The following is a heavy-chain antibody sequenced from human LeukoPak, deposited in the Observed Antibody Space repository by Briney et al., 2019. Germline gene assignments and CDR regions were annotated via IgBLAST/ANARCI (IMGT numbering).Heavy chain of an antibody. J-gene: IGHJ4*02. CDR2: IIPIFGTA. D-gene: IGHD2/OR15-2a*01. Sequence: ASVKVSCKASGGTFSSYAISWVRQAPGQGLEWMGGIIPIFGTANYAQKFQGRVTITTDGSTSTAYMELSSLRSEDTAVYYCVRGSESSMAPRYFDYWGQGTLLTVSS. CDR3: VRGSESSMAPRYFDY. CDR1: GGTFSSYA. V-gene: IGHV1-69*05.